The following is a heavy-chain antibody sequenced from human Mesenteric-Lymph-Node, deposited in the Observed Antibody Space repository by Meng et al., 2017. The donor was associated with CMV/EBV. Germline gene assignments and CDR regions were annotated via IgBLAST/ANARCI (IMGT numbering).Heavy chain of an antibody. CDR3: ARGSTSGGDFDY. D-gene: IGHD6-19*01. Sequence: CKASGNTFSNYDINWVRQAPGQGLEWMGWMNPNSGTTGYAEEFQGRVTITTNTSISTAYMELSGLRSDDTAVYYCARGSTSGGDFDYWGQGTLVTVSS. V-gene: IGHV1-8*03. CDR2: MNPNSGTT. CDR1: GNTFSNYD. J-gene: IGHJ4*02.